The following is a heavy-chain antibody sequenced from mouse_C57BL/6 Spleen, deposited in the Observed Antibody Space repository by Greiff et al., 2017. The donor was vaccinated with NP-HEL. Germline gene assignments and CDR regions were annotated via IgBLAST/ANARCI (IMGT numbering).Heavy chain of an antibody. CDR2: ISYDGSN. J-gene: IGHJ2*01. D-gene: IGHD1-1*01. Sequence: ESGPGLVKPSQSLSLTCSVTGYSITSGYYWNWIRQFPGNKLEWMGYISYDGSNNYNPSLKNRISITRDTSKNQFFLKLNSVTTEDTATYYCARTTLRRYYFDYWGQGTTLTVSS. V-gene: IGHV3-6*01. CDR3: ARTTLRRYYFDY. CDR1: GYSITSGYY.